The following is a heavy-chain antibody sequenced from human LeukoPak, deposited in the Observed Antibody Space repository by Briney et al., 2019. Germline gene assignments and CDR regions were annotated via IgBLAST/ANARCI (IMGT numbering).Heavy chain of an antibody. CDR2: TYYRSKWYN. J-gene: IGHJ5*02. CDR1: GDSVSSNSAA. CDR3: ARGEDSSSWYPNWFDP. V-gene: IGHV6-1*01. Sequence: QTLSLTCAISGDSVSSNSAAWNWIRQSPSRGLEWLGRTYYRSKWYNDYAVSVKSRITINPDTSKNQFSLQLNSVTPEDTAVYYCARGEDSSSWYPNWFDPWGQGTLVTVSS. D-gene: IGHD6-13*01.